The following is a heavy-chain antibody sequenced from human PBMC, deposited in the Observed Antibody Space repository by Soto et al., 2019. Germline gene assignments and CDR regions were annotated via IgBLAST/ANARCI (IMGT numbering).Heavy chain of an antibody. V-gene: IGHV5-10-1*01. CDR3: ARHESSSDPYYYYGMDV. CDR1: GYSFTSYW. CDR2: IDPSDSYT. D-gene: IGHD6-6*01. J-gene: IGHJ6*02. Sequence: RESLKISCKGSGYSFTSYWISWVRQMPGKGLEWMGRIDPSDSYTNYSPSFQGHVTISADKSISTAYLQWSSLKASDTAMYYCARHESSSDPYYYYGMDVWGQGTTVTVSS.